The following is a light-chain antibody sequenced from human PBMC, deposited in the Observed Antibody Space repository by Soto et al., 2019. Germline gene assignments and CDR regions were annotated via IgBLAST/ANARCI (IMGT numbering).Light chain of an antibody. Sequence: QSVLTQPPSASGTPGQRVTISCSGSSSNIGSTFVYWYQQLPGTAPKLLIYNNNQRPSGVPDRFSGSKSGSSASLAISGLRSEDEADYFCAVWDDSLTAYVFGIGTKVTVL. CDR3: AVWDDSLTAYV. CDR1: SSNIGSTF. V-gene: IGLV1-47*02. CDR2: NNN. J-gene: IGLJ1*01.